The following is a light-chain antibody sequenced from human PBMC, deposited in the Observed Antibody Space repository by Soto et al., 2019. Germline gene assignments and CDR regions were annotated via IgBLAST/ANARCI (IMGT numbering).Light chain of an antibody. J-gene: IGKJ1*01. CDR1: QSVSSY. CDR2: DAS. CDR3: QQYNNWWT. V-gene: IGKV3-11*01. Sequence: EVVLTQSPATLSLSPGESATLSCRASQSVSSYLAWYQQKPGQGPRLLIYDASNRATGVSARFSGSGSGTEFTLTISSLQSEDFAVYYCQQYNNWWTFGQGTKVDIK.